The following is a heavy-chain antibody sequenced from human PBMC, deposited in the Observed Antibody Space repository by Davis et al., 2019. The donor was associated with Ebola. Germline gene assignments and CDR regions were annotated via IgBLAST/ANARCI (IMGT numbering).Heavy chain of an antibody. D-gene: IGHD2-2*01. Sequence: PGGSLRLSCAVYGGSFSGYYWSWIRQPPGKGLEWIGEINHSGSTNYNPSLKSRVTISVDTSKNQFSLKLSSVTAADTAVYYCATRPDVPTSNRWFDPWGQGTLVTVSS. V-gene: IGHV4-34*01. CDR2: INHSGST. CDR1: GGSFSGYY. CDR3: ATRPDVPTSNRWFDP. J-gene: IGHJ5*02.